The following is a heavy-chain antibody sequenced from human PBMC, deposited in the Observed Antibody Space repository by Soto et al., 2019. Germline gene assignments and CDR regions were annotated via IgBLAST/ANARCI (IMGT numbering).Heavy chain of an antibody. Sequence: EVQLLESGGGLVQPGGSLRLSCAASGFTFSSYGMTWVRQAPGKGLEWVSFSSATGAGTYYADSVKGRFTISRDNSKNTLYLQMPSLTADDTAVYYCAKDRRAGGNYGFYSDFWGQGALVIVSS. V-gene: IGHV3-23*01. CDR3: AKDRRAGGNYGFYSDF. CDR2: SSATGAGT. J-gene: IGHJ4*02. D-gene: IGHD1-7*01. CDR1: GFTFSSYG.